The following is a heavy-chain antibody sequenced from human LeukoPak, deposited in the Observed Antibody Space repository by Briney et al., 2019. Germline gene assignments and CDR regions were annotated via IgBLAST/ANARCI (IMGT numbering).Heavy chain of an antibody. V-gene: IGHV1-69*06. J-gene: IGHJ3*02. CDR3: ARDFEGGTWVSPVAFDI. CDR2: IIPIFGTA. D-gene: IGHD2-15*01. Sequence: SVKVSCKASGGTFSSYAISWVRQAPGQGLEWMGGIIPIFGTANYAQKFQGRVTITADKSTSTAYMELSSLRSEDTAVYYCARDFEGGTWVSPVAFDIWGQGTMVTVSS. CDR1: GGTFSSYA.